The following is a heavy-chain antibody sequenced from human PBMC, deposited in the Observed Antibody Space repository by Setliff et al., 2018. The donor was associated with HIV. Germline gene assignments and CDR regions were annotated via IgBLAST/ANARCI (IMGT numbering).Heavy chain of an antibody. CDR2: MFYSGGT. Sequence: SLTCTVSGGSIRSSSYYWAWLRQSPGKGLEWIGSMFYSGGTYHNPSLKSRVTISIDTSKNQFSLKLSSVTAADTAVYSCARDMMYHYDNSGSFGWFDPWGQGTLVTVSS. V-gene: IGHV4-39*07. J-gene: IGHJ5*02. CDR3: ARDMMYHYDNSGSFGWFDP. CDR1: GGSIRSSSYY. D-gene: IGHD3-22*01.